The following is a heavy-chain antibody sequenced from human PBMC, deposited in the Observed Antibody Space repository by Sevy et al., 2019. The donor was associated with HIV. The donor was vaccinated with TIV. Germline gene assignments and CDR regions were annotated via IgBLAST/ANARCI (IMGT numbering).Heavy chain of an antibody. D-gene: IGHD3-22*01. Sequence: ASVKVSCKASGYTFTGYYMHWVRQAPGQGLEWMGWINPNSGGTNYAQKFQGRVTMTRDTSISTAYMELGRLRSDDTAGYYCARSGRTYYYDSSGYYYAYDYWGQGTLVTVSS. CDR1: GYTFTGYY. CDR3: ARSGRTYYYDSSGYYYAYDY. CDR2: INPNSGGT. J-gene: IGHJ4*02. V-gene: IGHV1-2*02.